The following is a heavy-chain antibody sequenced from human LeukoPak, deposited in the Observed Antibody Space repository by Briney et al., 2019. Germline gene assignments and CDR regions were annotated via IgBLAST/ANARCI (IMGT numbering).Heavy chain of an antibody. CDR1: GFTVSSNY. V-gene: IGHV3-53*01. D-gene: IGHD3-16*01. CDR2: ISNDGDT. J-gene: IGHJ4*02. Sequence: SGGSLRLSCAASGFTVSSNYMSWVRQGPGKGLECVSVISNDGDTYYADSVKGRFTISRDTSKNTVSLQMNSLRAEDTAVYYCAKGWGKFDYWGQGTLVTVSS. CDR3: AKGWGKFDY.